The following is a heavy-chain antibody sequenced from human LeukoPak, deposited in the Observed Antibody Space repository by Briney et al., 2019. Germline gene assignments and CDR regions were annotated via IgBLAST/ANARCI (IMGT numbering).Heavy chain of an antibody. CDR2: IYYSGST. V-gene: IGHV4-59*08. CDR3: ARPSYSGSGWYGGGGYFTN. Sequence: SETLSLTCTVSGGSISSYYWSWIRQPPGKGLEWIGYIYYSGSTNYNPSLKSRVTISVDTSKNQFSLKLSSVTAADTAVYYCARPSYSGSGWYGGGGYFTNGGQGTLVTVSS. J-gene: IGHJ4*02. CDR1: GGSISSYY. D-gene: IGHD6-19*01.